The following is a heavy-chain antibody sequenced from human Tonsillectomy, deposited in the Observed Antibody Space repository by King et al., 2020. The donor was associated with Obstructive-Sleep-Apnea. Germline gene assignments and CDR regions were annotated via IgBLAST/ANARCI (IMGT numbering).Heavy chain of an antibody. D-gene: IGHD6-6*01. V-gene: IGHV4-59*01. J-gene: IGHJ6*02. CDR2: IYYSGST. Sequence: QLQESGPGLVKPSETLSLTCTVSGGSISSYYWSWIRQPPGKGLEWIGYIYYSGSTDYNPSLKSRVTISLDTSKNQFSLKLTSLTAADTAVYYCARGQGTSYYYYYYGMDVWGQGTTVTVSS. CDR3: ARGQGTSYYYYYYGMDV. CDR1: GGSISSYY.